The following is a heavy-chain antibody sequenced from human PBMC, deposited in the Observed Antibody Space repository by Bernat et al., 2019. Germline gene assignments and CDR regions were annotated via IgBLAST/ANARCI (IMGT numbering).Heavy chain of an antibody. CDR3: TTLTYYDFWSGTPMIDY. CDR2: IKSKTHGGTT. CDR1: GFTFSNAW. J-gene: IGHJ4*02. Sequence: EVQLVESGGGLVKPGGSLRLSCAASGFTFSNAWMSWVRQAPGKGLEWVGRIKSKTHGGTTDYAAPVKGRFTISRDDSKNTLYLQMNSLKTEDTAVYYCTTLTYYDFWSGTPMIDYWGQGTLVTVSS. D-gene: IGHD3-3*01. V-gene: IGHV3-15*01.